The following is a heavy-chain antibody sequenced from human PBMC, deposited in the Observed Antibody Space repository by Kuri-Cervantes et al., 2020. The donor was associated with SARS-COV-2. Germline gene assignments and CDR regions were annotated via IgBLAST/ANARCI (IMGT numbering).Heavy chain of an antibody. J-gene: IGHJ6*02. D-gene: IGHD2-2*01. Sequence: GGSLRLSCAASGFTFSSYAMSWVRQAPGKGLEWVSAISGSGDNTCYADSVKGRLIISRDNAKNSLYLQMNGLRAEDTAVYYCAGDQCSSTSCYGTYYYYYYGMDVWGQGTTVTVSS. V-gene: IGHV3-23*01. CDR2: ISGSGDNT. CDR3: AGDQCSSTSCYGTYYYYYYGMDV. CDR1: GFTFSSYA.